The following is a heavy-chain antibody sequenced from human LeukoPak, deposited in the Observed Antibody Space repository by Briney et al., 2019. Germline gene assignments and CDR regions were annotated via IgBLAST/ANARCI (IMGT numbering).Heavy chain of an antibody. Sequence: NPSETLSLTCTVSGGSISSGDYYWSWIRQPPGKGLEWIGYIYYSGSTYYNPSLKSRVTISVDTSKNQFSLKLSSVTAADTAVYYCARHPFSAPFDYWGQGILVTVSS. CDR2: IYYSGST. V-gene: IGHV4-30-4*01. CDR1: GGSISSGDYY. D-gene: IGHD6-19*01. J-gene: IGHJ4*02. CDR3: ARHPFSAPFDY.